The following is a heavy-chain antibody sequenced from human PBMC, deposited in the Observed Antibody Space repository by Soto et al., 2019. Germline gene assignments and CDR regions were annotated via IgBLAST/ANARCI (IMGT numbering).Heavy chain of an antibody. D-gene: IGHD3-10*01. Sequence: RGSLLLSSASSGFTFSIYEMNWVRQAPGKGLEWVSYISRSGSTIYYADSVKGRFTISRDNAKNSLYLQMNSLRAEDTAVYYCARDFTGSGFWGQGTMVTVSS. CDR2: ISRSGSTI. CDR1: GFTFSIYE. J-gene: IGHJ3*01. CDR3: ARDFTGSGF. V-gene: IGHV3-48*03.